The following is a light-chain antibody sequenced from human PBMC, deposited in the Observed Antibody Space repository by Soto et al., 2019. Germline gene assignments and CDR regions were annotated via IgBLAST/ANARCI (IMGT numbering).Light chain of an antibody. CDR1: ESVSSK. J-gene: IGKJ5*01. CDR2: DAS. V-gene: IGKV3-15*01. CDR3: QQHNAWPT. Sequence: EIVITQSPATLSLSPGERLTLTCRASESVSSKLVWYQKTPGKAPRLLIHDASTRATGIPARFSGSGPGTEFILTIRSVESEDSAIYYCQQHNAWPTFGQGTRLEI.